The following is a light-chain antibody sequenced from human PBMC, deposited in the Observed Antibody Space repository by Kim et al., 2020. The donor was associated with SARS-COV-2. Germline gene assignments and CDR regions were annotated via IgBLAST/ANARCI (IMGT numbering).Light chain of an antibody. J-gene: IGKJ2*01. CDR2: KAS. CDR1: QSIDSW. Sequence: SASVGDRVTITCRASQSIDSWLAWYQQTPGKAPNLLIYKASTLASGVPSRFGGGGSGTEFTLTISSLQPEDFATYYCQHYNSHPYTFGQGTKLEIK. CDR3: QHYNSHPYT. V-gene: IGKV1-5*03.